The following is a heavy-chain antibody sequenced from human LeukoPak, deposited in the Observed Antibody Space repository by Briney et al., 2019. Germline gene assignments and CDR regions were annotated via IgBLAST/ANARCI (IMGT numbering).Heavy chain of an antibody. CDR1: DGSMTNYY. J-gene: IGHJ4*02. CDR2: VFSRGTT. D-gene: IGHD1-26*01. Sequence: PSDTLSLTCSVSDGSMTNYYWNWIRQSPEKGLECIGFVFSRGTTNYNPSFKSRLSMSIDTSKMQFSLRLSSVTAADTAVYFCARSWAAKWELPGQFDSWGQGRPVSVSS. CDR3: ARSWAAKWELPGQFDS. V-gene: IGHV4-4*07.